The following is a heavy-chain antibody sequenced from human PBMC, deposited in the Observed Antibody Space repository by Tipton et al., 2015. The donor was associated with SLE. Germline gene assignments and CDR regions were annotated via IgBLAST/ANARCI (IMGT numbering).Heavy chain of an antibody. Sequence: TLSLTCTVSGGSISSGSYYWSWIRQPAGKGLEWIGYIYTSGSTNYNPSLKSRVTISVDTSKNQFSLKLSSVTAADTAVYYCARAIRRSGYYYYGMDVWDQGP. J-gene: IGHJ6*02. CDR1: GGSISSGSYY. CDR2: IYTSGST. CDR3: ARAIRRSGYYYYGMDV. D-gene: IGHD7-27*01. V-gene: IGHV4-61*09.